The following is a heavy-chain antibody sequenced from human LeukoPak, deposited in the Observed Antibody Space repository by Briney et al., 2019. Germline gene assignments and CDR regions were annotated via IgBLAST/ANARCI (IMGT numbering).Heavy chain of an antibody. V-gene: IGHV1-2*06. D-gene: IGHD3-3*01. CDR2: INPNSGGT. J-gene: IGHJ6*03. CDR3: ASGSTYYDFWSGYLFSFYYYYMDV. CDR1: GYTFTSYG. Sequence: ASVKVSCKASGYTFTSYGISWVRQAPGQGLEWMGRINPNSGGTNYAQKFQGRVTMTRDTSISTAYMELSRLRSEDTAVYYCASGSTYYDFWSGYLFSFYYYYMDVWGKGTTVTVSS.